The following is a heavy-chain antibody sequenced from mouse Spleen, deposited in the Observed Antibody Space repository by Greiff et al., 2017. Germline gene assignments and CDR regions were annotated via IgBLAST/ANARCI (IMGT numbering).Heavy chain of an antibody. CDR3: ARENYYYGSSFFFDY. Sequence: EVKLVESGGGLVKPGGSLKLSCAASGFTFSSYGMSWVRQTPEKRLEWVATISGGGSYTYYPDSVKGRFTISRDNAKNNLYLQMSSLRSEDTALYYCARENYYYGSSFFFDYWGQGTTLTVSS. V-gene: IGHV5-9-2*01. CDR2: ISGGGSYT. D-gene: IGHD1-1*01. CDR1: GFTFSSYG. J-gene: IGHJ2*01.